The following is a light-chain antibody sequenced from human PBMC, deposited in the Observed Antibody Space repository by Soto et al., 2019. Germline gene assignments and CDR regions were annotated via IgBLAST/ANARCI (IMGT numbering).Light chain of an antibody. Sequence: QSALTQPASVSGSPGQSITISCTGTSSDVGGYTYVSWYQQHPGKVPRLMIYGVSNRPSGVSYRFSGSKSGNTASLTISGLQAEDEADYYCSSYTGTTTNVLFGGGTKLTVL. J-gene: IGLJ2*01. V-gene: IGLV2-14*01. CDR3: SSYTGTTTNVL. CDR1: SSDVGGYTY. CDR2: GVS.